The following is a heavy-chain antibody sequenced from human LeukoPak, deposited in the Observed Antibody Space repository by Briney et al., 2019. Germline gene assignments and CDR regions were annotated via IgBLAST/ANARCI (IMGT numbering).Heavy chain of an antibody. J-gene: IGHJ6*03. D-gene: IGHD6-13*01. Sequence: GGSLRLSCAASGFTFSSYAMSWVRQAPEKGLEWVSTISGSGGSTYYVDSVKGRFTISRDNSKNTLYLQMNSLRAEDTAVYYCAKEMERYSSSQYLLYYYYMDVWGKGTTVTISS. V-gene: IGHV3-23*01. CDR3: AKEMERYSSSQYLLYYYYMDV. CDR1: GFTFSSYA. CDR2: ISGSGGST.